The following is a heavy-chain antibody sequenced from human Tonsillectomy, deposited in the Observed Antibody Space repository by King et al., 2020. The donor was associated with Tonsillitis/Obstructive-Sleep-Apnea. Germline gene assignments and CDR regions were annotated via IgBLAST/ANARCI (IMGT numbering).Heavy chain of an antibody. CDR1: GYTFTGYY. V-gene: IGHV1-2*04. CDR2: INPNSGGT. J-gene: IGHJ4*02. Sequence: VPLVESGAEVKKPGASVKVSCKASGYTFTGYYMHWVRQAPGQGLEWMGWINPNSGGTNYAQKVQGWVTMPRDTSISTAYLDLSRLRSDDTAVYYCASTLVRDTAMGPYDYWGQGTLVTVSS. D-gene: IGHD5-18*01. CDR3: ASTLVRDTAMGPYDY.